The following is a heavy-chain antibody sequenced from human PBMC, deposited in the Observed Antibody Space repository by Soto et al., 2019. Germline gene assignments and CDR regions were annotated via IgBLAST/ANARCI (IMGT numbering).Heavy chain of an antibody. J-gene: IGHJ6*02. Sequence: QVQLQESGPGLVKPSETLSLTCTVSGDSINSYYWSWIRQPPGKGLECIGYNYYSGRTNYNPSLKSHVTLSIDTSKNQFSLKLSSVTAAETAVYYCARRLYDFSATMDVWGQGTTVTVSS. CDR1: GDSINSYY. D-gene: IGHD5-12*01. V-gene: IGHV4-59*01. CDR2: NYYSGRT. CDR3: ARRLYDFSATMDV.